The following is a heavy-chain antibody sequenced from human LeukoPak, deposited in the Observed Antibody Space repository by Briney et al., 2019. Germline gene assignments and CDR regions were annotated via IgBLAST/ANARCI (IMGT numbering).Heavy chain of an antibody. V-gene: IGHV3-30*02. J-gene: IGHJ4*02. CDR1: GFTFSGYG. CDR2: IRYDERNK. CDR3: AKANSGYDFTILDFDY. D-gene: IGHD5-12*01. Sequence: PGGSLRLSCAASGFTFSGYGMHWVRQAPGKGLEWVTFIRYDERNKYYADSVKGRFTISRDNSKNTLYLQMNSLRAEDTAVYYCAKANSGYDFTILDFDYWGQGTLVTVSS.